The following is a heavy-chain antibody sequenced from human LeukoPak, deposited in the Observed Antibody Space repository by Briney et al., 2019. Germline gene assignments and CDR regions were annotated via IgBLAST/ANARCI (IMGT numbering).Heavy chain of an antibody. Sequence: GRSLRLSCAASGFTFSSYGMHWVRQAPGKGLEWVAVISYDGSNKYYADSVKGRFTISRDNSKNTLYLQMNSLRAEDTAVYYCARGVRIAVAGNIDYWGQGTLVTVSS. J-gene: IGHJ4*02. CDR1: GFTFSSYG. CDR3: ARGVRIAVAGNIDY. CDR2: ISYDGSNK. V-gene: IGHV3-30*03. D-gene: IGHD6-19*01.